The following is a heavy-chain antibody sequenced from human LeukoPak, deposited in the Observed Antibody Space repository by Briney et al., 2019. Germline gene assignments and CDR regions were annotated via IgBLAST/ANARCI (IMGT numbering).Heavy chain of an antibody. V-gene: IGHV1-8*01. J-gene: IGHJ4*02. Sequence: ASVTVSCKASGYAFTSLDINGLGQATGQGLEWMGWMKPNSGYTGSAQKFHGRITMTRETFISIAYMEMTSLTSEDTAMYYCARVAGSADYWGQGTLVTVSS. CDR2: MKPNSGYT. CDR1: GYAFTSLD. CDR3: ARVAGSADY. D-gene: IGHD6-19*01.